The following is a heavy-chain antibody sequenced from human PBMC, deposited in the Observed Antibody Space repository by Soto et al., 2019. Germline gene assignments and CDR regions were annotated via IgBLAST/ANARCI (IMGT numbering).Heavy chain of an antibody. CDR2: IYYSGST. CDR1: GGSISSGDYY. D-gene: IGHD3-22*01. Sequence: SETLSLTCTVSGGSISSGDYYWSWIRQPPGKGLECIGYIYYSGSTYYNPSLKSRVTLSVDTSTNQCSLTLSSMTAADTAVYYCALRSMAVVPEYWGQGTLATVSS. J-gene: IGHJ4*02. CDR3: ALRSMAVVPEY. V-gene: IGHV4-30-4*02.